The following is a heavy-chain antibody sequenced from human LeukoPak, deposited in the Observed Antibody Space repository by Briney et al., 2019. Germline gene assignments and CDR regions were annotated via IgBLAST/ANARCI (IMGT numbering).Heavy chain of an antibody. D-gene: IGHD5-18*01. CDR2: IYYTGST. Sequence: PETLSLTCTVPGDSISRYHWSWIRQPPGKGLEWIGYIYYTGSTKYNPSLTSRVTIPAETSKNKFSLRLSSVTAADTAVYYCARFSSYGDAFDIWGQGTMVTVSS. CDR3: ARFSSYGDAFDI. V-gene: IGHV4-59*08. CDR1: GDSISRYH. J-gene: IGHJ3*02.